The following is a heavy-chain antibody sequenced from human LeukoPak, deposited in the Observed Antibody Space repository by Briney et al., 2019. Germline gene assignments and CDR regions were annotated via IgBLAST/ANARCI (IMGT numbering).Heavy chain of an antibody. D-gene: IGHD1-7*01. CDR1: GGSFSGYY. J-gene: IGHJ4*02. Sequence: SETLSLTCAVYGGSFSGYYWSWIRQPPGKGLEWIGEINHSGSTNYNPSLKSRVTISVDTSKNQFSLKLSSVTAADTAVYYWARGCVRYNGNYGTRPFDYWGEGNLVTVSS. CDR3: ARGCVRYNGNYGTRPFDY. V-gene: IGHV4-34*01. CDR2: INHSGST.